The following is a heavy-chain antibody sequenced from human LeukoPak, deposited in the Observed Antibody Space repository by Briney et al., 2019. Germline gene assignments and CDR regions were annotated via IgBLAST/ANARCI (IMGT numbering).Heavy chain of an antibody. Sequence: GASVKVSCKASGYTFTSHGISWVRQAPGQGLEWMGWISTYNGNTNYAQKFQGRVTMTRDTSISTAYMELSRLRSDDTAVYYCARDPMDVVATNPGDYWGQGTLVTVSS. CDR1: GYTFTSHG. J-gene: IGHJ4*02. CDR2: ISTYNGNT. V-gene: IGHV1-18*01. CDR3: ARDPMDVVATNPGDY. D-gene: IGHD5-12*01.